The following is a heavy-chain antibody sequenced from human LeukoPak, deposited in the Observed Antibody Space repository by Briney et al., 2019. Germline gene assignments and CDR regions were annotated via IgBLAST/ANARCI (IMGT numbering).Heavy chain of an antibody. J-gene: IGHJ1*01. CDR2: ISYDGSNK. CDR1: GFTSSSYG. CDR3: AKDASLWGVTTLEH. V-gene: IGHV3-30*18. D-gene: IGHD4-17*01. Sequence: GGSLRLSCAASGFTSSSYGMHWARQAPGKGLEWVAVISYDGSNKYYADSVKGRFTISRDNSKNTLYLQMNSLRAEDTAVYYCAKDASLWGVTTLEHWGQGTLVTVSS.